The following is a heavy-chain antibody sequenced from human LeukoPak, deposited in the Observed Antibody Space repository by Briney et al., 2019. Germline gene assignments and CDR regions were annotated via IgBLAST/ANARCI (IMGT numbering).Heavy chain of an antibody. Sequence: AGGSLRLSCAASGFTFSAYAMHWVRQAPGKRLEYVSSINSNGGSTYYANSVRGRFTVSRDNPKNTLYLQIDSLRAEDMAVYFCAKSQWLAQEGFDYWGQGTLVTVSS. V-gene: IGHV3-64*01. CDR3: AKSQWLAQEGFDY. CDR2: INSNGGST. CDR1: GFTFSAYA. D-gene: IGHD6-19*01. J-gene: IGHJ4*02.